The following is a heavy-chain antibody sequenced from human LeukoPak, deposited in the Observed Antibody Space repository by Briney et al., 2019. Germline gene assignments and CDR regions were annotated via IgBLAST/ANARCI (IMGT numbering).Heavy chain of an antibody. Sequence: SETLSLTCAVYGGSFSGYYWSWIRQPPGKGLEWIGEINHSGSTNYNPSLKSRVTISVDTSKNQFSLKLSSVTAADTAVHYCARTLPRFDPWGQGTLVTVSS. V-gene: IGHV4-34*01. J-gene: IGHJ5*02. CDR1: GGSFSGYY. CDR3: ARTLPRFDP. CDR2: INHSGST.